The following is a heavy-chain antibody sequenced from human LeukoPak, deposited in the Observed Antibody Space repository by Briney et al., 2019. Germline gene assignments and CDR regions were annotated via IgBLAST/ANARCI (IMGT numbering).Heavy chain of an antibody. CDR2: IHHSGGT. D-gene: IGHD5-24*01. V-gene: IGHV4-59*08. CDR3: GRHRSGDAYNPLDY. Sequence: PSETLSLTCTVSDASINTYYWSWTRQPPGKELEWIAYIHHSGGTNSNPSLKSRVTISIDTSKRRFSLKLSSVTAADTAVYYCGRHRSGDAYNPLDYWGPGTLVTVSS. J-gene: IGHJ4*02. CDR1: DASINTYY.